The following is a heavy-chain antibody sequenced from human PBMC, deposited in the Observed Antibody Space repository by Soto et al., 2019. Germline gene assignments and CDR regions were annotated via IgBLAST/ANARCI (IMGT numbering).Heavy chain of an antibody. D-gene: IGHD6-19*01. V-gene: IGHV3-33*01. CDR2: IWHDGSDK. CDR3: ARVVVTPDSSGPSR. Sequence: PGGSLRLSCAASGFTFRSYGMHWVRQAPGKGLEWVGVIWHDGSDKDYADSVKGRFTVSRDNAKNTLYLQMNSLRAEDTAVYYCARVVVTPDSSGPSRWGQGTLVTVSS. J-gene: IGHJ4*02. CDR1: GFTFRSYG.